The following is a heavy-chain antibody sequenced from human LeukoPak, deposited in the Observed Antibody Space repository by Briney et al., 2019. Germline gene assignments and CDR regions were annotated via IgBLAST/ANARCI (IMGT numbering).Heavy chain of an antibody. J-gene: IGHJ4*02. D-gene: IGHD3-10*01. CDR3: AGHRLRFGELGSY. Sequence: SVKVSCKASGGTFRSYAISWVRQAPGQGLEWMGGIIPIFGTANYAQKFQGRVTITADESTSTAYMELSSLRSEDTAVYYCAGHRLRFGELGSYWGQGTLVTVSS. CDR2: IIPIFGTA. V-gene: IGHV1-69*13. CDR1: GGTFRSYA.